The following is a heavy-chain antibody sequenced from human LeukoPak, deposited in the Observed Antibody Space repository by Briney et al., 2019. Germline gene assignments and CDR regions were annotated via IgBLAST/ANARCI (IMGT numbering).Heavy chain of an antibody. Sequence: PSETLSLTCTVSGGSISSTSIYYWGWIRQPPGKGLEWIGSVYSTGSTTGSTYYNPSLKSRVTISADTSKNQFSLKLNSVTAADTAVYYCARLSAMAHDAFDIWGQGTMVTVS. CDR2: VYSTGSTTGST. J-gene: IGHJ3*02. CDR1: GGSISSTSIYY. CDR3: ARLSAMAHDAFDI. D-gene: IGHD2-2*01. V-gene: IGHV4-39*01.